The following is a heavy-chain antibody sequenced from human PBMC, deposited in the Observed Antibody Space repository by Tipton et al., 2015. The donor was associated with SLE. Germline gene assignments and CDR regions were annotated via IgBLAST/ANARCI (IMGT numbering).Heavy chain of an antibody. CDR3: ARDLYSSDWNYYGMDV. Sequence: TLSLTCTVSGGSITNHYWNWIRQPPGKGLEWIGYIHYSGTTHDNPSLKSRVTISVDTSKNQFSLKLSFVTAADTAVYYCARDLYSSDWNYYGMDVWGQGTTVTVSS. D-gene: IGHD6-19*01. V-gene: IGHV4-59*11. CDR1: GGSITNHY. CDR2: IHYSGTT. J-gene: IGHJ6*02.